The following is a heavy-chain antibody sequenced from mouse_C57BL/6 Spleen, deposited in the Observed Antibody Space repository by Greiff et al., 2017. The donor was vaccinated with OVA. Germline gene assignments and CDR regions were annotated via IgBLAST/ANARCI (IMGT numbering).Heavy chain of an antibody. CDR3: ARHDGYYFDY. D-gene: IGHD2-3*01. CDR1: GFTFSDYG. Sequence: EVKVEESGGGLVKPGGSLKLSCAASGFTFSDYGMHWVRQAPEKGLEWVAYISSGSSTIYYADTVKGRFTISSDNAKNTLFLQMTSMKSEDTAMYYCARHDGYYFDYWGQGTTRTVSS. V-gene: IGHV5-17*01. J-gene: IGHJ2*01. CDR2: ISSGSSTI.